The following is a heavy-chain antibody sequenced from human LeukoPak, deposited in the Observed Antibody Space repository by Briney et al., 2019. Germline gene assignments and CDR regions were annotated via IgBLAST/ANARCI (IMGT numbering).Heavy chain of an antibody. CDR3: VRDRSPGHFDY. CDR2: ISSSHNNI. J-gene: IGHJ4*02. CDR1: GFTFSSYR. Sequence: PGGSLRLSCAASGFTFSSYRMNWVRPAPGKGLDWVSSISSSHNNIYYADSVKGRFSISRDNAKNSLFLQMNSLRAEDTAVYYCVRDRSPGHFDYWGQGTLVTVSS. D-gene: IGHD3-10*01. V-gene: IGHV3-21*01.